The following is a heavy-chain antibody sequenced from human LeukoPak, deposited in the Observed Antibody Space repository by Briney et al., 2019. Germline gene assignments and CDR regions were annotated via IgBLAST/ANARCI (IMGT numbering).Heavy chain of an antibody. V-gene: IGHV1-2*02. Sequence: ASVKVSCKASGYAFTGYYMHWVRQAPGQGLEWMGWINPNSGGTNYAQKFQGRVTMTRDTSISTAYMELSRLRSDDTAVYYCARVLRFLRPWDWFDPWGQGTLVTVSS. CDR1: GYAFTGYY. CDR2: INPNSGGT. CDR3: ARVLRFLRPWDWFDP. J-gene: IGHJ5*02. D-gene: IGHD3-3*01.